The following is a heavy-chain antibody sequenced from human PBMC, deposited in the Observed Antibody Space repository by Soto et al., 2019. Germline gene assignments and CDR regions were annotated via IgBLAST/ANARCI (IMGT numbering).Heavy chain of an antibody. CDR3: VTTAAYCSGNNSYDFDY. CDR1: GASISISSNYY. D-gene: IGHD2-15*01. CDR2: IYYGGNT. Sequence: SETLSLTCTVSGASISISSNYYWGWIRQPAGKGLEWVGSIYYGGNTYYSPSLKIRVTLSVDTSNIQFSLNLNSVTAADTAVYYFVTTAAYCSGNNSYDFDYWGKGTLVTVSS. J-gene: IGHJ4*02. V-gene: IGHV4-39*01.